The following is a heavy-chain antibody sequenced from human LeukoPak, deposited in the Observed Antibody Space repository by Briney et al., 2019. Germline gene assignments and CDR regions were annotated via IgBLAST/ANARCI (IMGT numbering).Heavy chain of an antibody. J-gene: IGHJ4*02. V-gene: IGHV1-8*01. Sequence: ASVKVSCKASGYTFTTYDINWVRQATGQGLEWMGWMNPNSGNTGYAQRFQGRVTMTRNTSMSTAYMELNSLRSEDTAVYYCARANYYGSGKKDLDYWGQGTLVTVSS. CDR1: GYTFTTYD. CDR2: MNPNSGNT. CDR3: ARANYYGSGKKDLDY. D-gene: IGHD3-10*01.